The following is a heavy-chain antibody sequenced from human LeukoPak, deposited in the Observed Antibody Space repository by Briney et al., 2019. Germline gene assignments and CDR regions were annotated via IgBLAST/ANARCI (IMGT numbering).Heavy chain of an antibody. Sequence: GGSLRLSCTASGFSFGDYAMNWVRQAPGKGLEGVGFIRSKAYGGTTEYAASVKGRFTISRDDSKSIAYLQMNSLKTEDTAVYYCTRDPRGSYGPDAFDIWGQGTIVTVSS. J-gene: IGHJ3*02. CDR2: IRSKAYGGTT. V-gene: IGHV3-49*04. CDR1: GFSFGDYA. D-gene: IGHD1-26*01. CDR3: TRDPRGSYGPDAFDI.